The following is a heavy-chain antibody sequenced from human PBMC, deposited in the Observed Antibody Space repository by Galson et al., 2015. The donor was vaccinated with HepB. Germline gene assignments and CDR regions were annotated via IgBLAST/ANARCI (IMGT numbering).Heavy chain of an antibody. D-gene: IGHD6-19*01. V-gene: IGHV5-51*03. CDR1: GYRFINNW. Sequence: QSGAEVKKPGESLRISCKGSGYRFINNWIGWVRQRPGKGLEWIGIIYPNDFETKYSPSFQGQVSFSVDTSLSTAYLQMNSLRPDDTAVYYCAKGGGQWLAVEYCGQGTLITVSS. CDR2: IYPNDFET. CDR3: AKGGGQWLAVEY. J-gene: IGHJ4*02.